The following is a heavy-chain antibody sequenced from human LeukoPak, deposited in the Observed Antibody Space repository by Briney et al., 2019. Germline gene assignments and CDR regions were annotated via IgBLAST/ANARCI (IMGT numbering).Heavy chain of an antibody. V-gene: IGHV4-34*08. CDR2: INHSGST. D-gene: IGHD3-3*01. J-gene: IGHJ5*02. CDR1: GFTVSSNY. CDR3: AWSYYDFWSGPSGFDP. Sequence: GSLRLSCAASGFTVSSNYMSWIRQPPGKGLEWIGEINHSGSTNYNPSLKSRVTISVDTSKNQFSLKLSTVTAADTAVYYCAWSYYDFWSGPSGFDPWGQGTLVTVSS.